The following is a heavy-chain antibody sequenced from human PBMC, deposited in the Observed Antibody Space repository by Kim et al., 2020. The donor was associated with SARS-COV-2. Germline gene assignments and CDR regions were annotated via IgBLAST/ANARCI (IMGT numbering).Heavy chain of an antibody. J-gene: IGHJ6*02. CDR2: ITPSGST. CDR1: GGSFSGFY. CDR3: ARVWDV. V-gene: IGHV4-34*01. Sequence: SETLSLTCAVYGGSFSGFYCNWVRQPPGKGLECIWEITPSGSTSYNPSLESRVTISIDTSKTQLSLKLTSVTAADTAVYSCARVWDVWGQGASVTVSS.